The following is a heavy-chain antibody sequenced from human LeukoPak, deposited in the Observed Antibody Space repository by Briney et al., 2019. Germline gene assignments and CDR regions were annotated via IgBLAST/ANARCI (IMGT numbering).Heavy chain of an antibody. CDR3: ARATYYFDSVDAFDI. V-gene: IGHV3-48*01. Sequence: PGGSLRLSCEGSEFTFSSYSMNWVRQAPGKGLEWVSHISGASVSIFYTDSVKGRFTISRDNGKNSLYLHMNSLTAEDTAVYHCARATYYFDSVDAFDIWGQGTLVTVSS. J-gene: IGHJ3*02. CDR1: EFTFSSYS. CDR2: ISGASVSI. D-gene: IGHD3-10*01.